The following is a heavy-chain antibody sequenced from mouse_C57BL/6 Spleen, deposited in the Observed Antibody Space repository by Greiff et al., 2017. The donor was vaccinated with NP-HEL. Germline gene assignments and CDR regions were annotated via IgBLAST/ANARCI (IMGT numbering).Heavy chain of an antibody. CDR1: GYTFTSYW. V-gene: IGHV1-69*01. J-gene: IGHJ1*03. CDR2: IDPSDSYT. Sequence: QVQLQQPGAELVMPGASVKLSCKASGYTFTSYWMHWVKQRPGQGLEWIGEIDPSDSYTNYNQKFKGKSTLTVDKSSSTAYMQLSSLTSEDSAVYYCARRYYGSSYSYWYFDVWGTGTTVTVSS. D-gene: IGHD1-1*01. CDR3: ARRYYGSSYSYWYFDV.